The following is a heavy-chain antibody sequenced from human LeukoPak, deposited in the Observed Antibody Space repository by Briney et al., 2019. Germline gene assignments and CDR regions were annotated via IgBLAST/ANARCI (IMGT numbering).Heavy chain of an antibody. D-gene: IGHD2-15*01. CDR2: ISSSGSTI. Sequence: GGSLRLSCAASGLTFSSYEMNWVRQAPGKGLEWVSYISSSGSTIYYADSVKGRFTISRDNAKNPLYLQMNSLRADDTAVYYCARSSCSGGRCWGMDVWGKGTTVTVPS. V-gene: IGHV3-48*03. J-gene: IGHJ6*04. CDR3: ARSSCSGGRCWGMDV. CDR1: GLTFSSYE.